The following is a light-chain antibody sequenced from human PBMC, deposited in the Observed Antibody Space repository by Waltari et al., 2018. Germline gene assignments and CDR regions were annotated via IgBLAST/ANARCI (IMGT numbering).Light chain of an antibody. CDR1: QSVSSY. CDR3: QQRSNWLALT. Sequence: IVLTQSPATLSLSPGERATPSCRASQSVSSYLAWYQQTPGQAPRLLIYDASNRATGIPARFSGSGSGTDFTLTISSLEPEDFAVYYCQQRSNWLALTFGGGTKVEIK. V-gene: IGKV3-11*01. J-gene: IGKJ4*01. CDR2: DAS.